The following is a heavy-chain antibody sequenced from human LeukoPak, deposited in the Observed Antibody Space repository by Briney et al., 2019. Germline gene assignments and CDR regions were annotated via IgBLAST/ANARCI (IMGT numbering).Heavy chain of an antibody. CDR2: IIPIFGTA. J-gene: IGHJ4*02. D-gene: IGHD3-22*01. CDR1: GYTFSNYA. V-gene: IGHV1-69*13. Sequence: ASVKVSCKASGYTFSNYAINWVRQAPGQGLEWMGGIIPIFGTANYAQKFQGRVTITADESTSTAYMELSSLRSEDTAVYYCAAYYYDSSGSYRGFDYWGQGTLVTVSS. CDR3: AAYYYDSSGSYRGFDY.